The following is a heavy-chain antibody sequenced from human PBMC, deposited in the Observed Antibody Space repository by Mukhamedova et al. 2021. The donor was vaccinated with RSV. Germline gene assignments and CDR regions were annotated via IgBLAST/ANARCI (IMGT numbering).Heavy chain of an antibody. Sequence: GLEWVSVIYSGGSTYYADSVKGRFTISRDNSKNTLYLQMNSLRAEDTAVYYCAAKGSDYWGQGTLVTVSS. CDR2: IYSGGST. CDR3: AAKGSDY. J-gene: IGHJ4*02. V-gene: IGHV3-53*01. D-gene: IGHD4/OR15-4a*01.